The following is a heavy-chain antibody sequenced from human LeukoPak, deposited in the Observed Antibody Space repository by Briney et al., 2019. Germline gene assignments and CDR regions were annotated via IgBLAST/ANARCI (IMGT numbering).Heavy chain of an antibody. CDR1: GGSISSYY. CDR3: ARGHSGYYYYYYYYMDV. CDR2: IYYSGST. D-gene: IGHD3-22*01. V-gene: IGHV4-59*01. Sequence: SETLSLTCTVSGGSISSYYWSWIRQPPGKGLEWIGYIYYSGSTNYNPSLKSRVTISVDTSKNQFSLKLSSVTAADTAVYYCARGHSGYYYYYYYYMDVWGKGTTVTASS. J-gene: IGHJ6*03.